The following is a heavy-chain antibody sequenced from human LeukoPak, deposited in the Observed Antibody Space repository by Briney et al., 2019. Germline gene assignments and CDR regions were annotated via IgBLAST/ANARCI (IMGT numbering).Heavy chain of an antibody. J-gene: IGHJ6*03. CDR1: GGSISSSSYY. CDR2: IYYSGST. V-gene: IGHV4-39*07. CDR3: ARDGHNWNDDGSPQDMDV. D-gene: IGHD1-1*01. Sequence: SETLSLTCTVSGGSISSSSYYWGWIRQPPGKGLEWIGSIYYSGSTYYNPSLKSRVTISVDTSKNQFSLKLSSVTAADTAVYYCARDGHNWNDDGSPQDMDVWGKGTTVTVSS.